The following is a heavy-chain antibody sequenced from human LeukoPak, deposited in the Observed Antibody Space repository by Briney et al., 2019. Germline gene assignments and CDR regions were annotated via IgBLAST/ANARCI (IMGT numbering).Heavy chain of an antibody. V-gene: IGHV3-66*01. CDR1: GFTFSSYS. D-gene: IGHD5-12*01. CDR2: IYSGGST. CDR3: ARVSGYSGYDYPDY. Sequence: GSLRLSCAASGFTFSSYSMNWVRQAPGKGLEWVSVIYSGGSTYYADSVKGRFTISRDNSKNTLYLQMNSLRAEDTAVYYCARVSGYSGYDYPDYWGQGTLVTVSS. J-gene: IGHJ4*02.